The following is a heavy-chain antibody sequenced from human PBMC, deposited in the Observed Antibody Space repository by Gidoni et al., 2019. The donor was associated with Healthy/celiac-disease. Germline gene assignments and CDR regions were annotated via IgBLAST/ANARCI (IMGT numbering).Heavy chain of an antibody. J-gene: IGHJ3*02. Sequence: EVQLVQSGAEVKKPGASLKISCKGSGYSFTSYWIGWVRQMPGKGLEWMGIIYPGDSDTRYSPSFQGQVTISADKSISTAYLQWSSLKASDTAMYYCARGGRITISPGDPRGRFGAFDIWGQGTMVTVSS. CDR2: IYPGDSDT. D-gene: IGHD3-3*01. CDR3: ARGGRITISPGDPRGRFGAFDI. V-gene: IGHV5-51*01. CDR1: GYSFTSYW.